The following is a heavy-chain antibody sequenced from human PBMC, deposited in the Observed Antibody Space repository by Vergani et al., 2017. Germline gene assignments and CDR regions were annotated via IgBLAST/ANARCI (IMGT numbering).Heavy chain of an antibody. V-gene: IGHV3-23*04. D-gene: IGHD2-2*01. Sequence: VQLVESGGGVVQPGRSLRLSCAASGFTFSSYAMSWVRQAPGKGLEWVSAISGSGGSTYYADSVKGRFTISRDNSKNTLYLQMNSLRAEDTAVYYCAKDVAIVVVPAAIGFGYWGQGTLVTVSS. CDR3: AKDVAIVVVPAAIGFGY. J-gene: IGHJ4*02. CDR2: ISGSGGST. CDR1: GFTFSSYA.